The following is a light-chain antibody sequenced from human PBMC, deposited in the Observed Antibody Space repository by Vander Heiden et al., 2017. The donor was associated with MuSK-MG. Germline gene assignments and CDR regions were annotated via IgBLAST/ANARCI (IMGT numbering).Light chain of an antibody. V-gene: IGLV2-14*03. J-gene: IGLJ2*01. CDR2: DVN. Sequence: QSALTQPASVSGSPGQSITISCTGSSGDMGGYNYVSWFQRHPSKAPKLIIYDVNHRPSGVSDRFSASKSGNTASLTISGLQPEDESDYFCSSYTGGDSLVIFGGGTKLTVL. CDR1: SGDMGGYNY. CDR3: SSYTGGDSLVI.